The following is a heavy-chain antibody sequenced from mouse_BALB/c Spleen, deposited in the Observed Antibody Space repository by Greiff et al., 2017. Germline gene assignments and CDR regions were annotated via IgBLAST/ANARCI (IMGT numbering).Heavy chain of an antibody. CDR1: GFTFSDYG. D-gene: IGHD2-4*01. Sequence: EVKLVESGGGLVQPGGSRKLSCAASGFTFSDYGMAWVRQAPGKGPEWVAFISNLAYSIYYADTVTGRFTISRDNPKNTLFLQMTSLRSEDTAMYYCARYGYYDYEEAMDYWGQGTSVTVSS. J-gene: IGHJ4*01. CDR2: ISNLAYSI. CDR3: ARYGYYDYEEAMDY. V-gene: IGHV5-15*01.